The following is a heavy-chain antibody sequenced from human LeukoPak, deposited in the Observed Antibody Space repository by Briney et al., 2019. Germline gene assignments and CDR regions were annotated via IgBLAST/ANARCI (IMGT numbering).Heavy chain of an antibody. V-gene: IGHV3-33*01. CDR2: IWYDGSNK. D-gene: IGHD3-10*01. CDR3: ARDWYGGSGAFDI. Sequence: PGRSLRLSCAASGFTFSSYGMHWVRQAPGKGLEWVAVIWYDGSNKYYADSVKGRLTISRDNSKNTLYLQMNSLRAEDTAVYYCARDWYGGSGAFDIWGQGTMVTVSS. CDR1: GFTFSSYG. J-gene: IGHJ3*02.